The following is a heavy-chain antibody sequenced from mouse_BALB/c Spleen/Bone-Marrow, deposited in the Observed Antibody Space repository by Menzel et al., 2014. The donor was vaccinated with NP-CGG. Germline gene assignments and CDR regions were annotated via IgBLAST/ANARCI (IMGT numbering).Heavy chain of an antibody. J-gene: IGHJ1*01. CDR3: ARWGRGYFDV. D-gene: IGHD1-1*01. CDR2: INPGNGRT. V-gene: IGHV1S81*02. CDR1: GYNFISYW. Sequence: QVQLQQSGAELVKPGASVKMSCKASGYNFISYWIHWVKQRPGQGLEWIGEINPGNGRTNYNEKFKNKVTLTIDKSSSTAYMQLSRLTSEDSAVYDCARWGRGYFDVWGAGTTVTVSS.